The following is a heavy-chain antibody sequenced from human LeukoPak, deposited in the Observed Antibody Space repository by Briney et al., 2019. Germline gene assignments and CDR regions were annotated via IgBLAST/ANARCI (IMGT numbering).Heavy chain of an antibody. CDR3: ATVYSYDSSAYYRLDY. CDR2: INPNSGGT. V-gene: IGHV1-2*02. CDR1: GYTFTGYY. Sequence: ASVKVSCKASGYTFTGYYMHWVRQAPGQGLEWMGWINPNSGGTNYAQKFQGRVTMTEDTSTDTAYMELSSLRSEDTAVYYCATVYSYDSSAYYRLDYWGQGTLVAVSS. J-gene: IGHJ4*02. D-gene: IGHD3-22*01.